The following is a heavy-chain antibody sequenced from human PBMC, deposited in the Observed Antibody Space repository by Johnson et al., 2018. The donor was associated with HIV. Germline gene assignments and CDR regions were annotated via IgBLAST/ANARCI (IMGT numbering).Heavy chain of an antibody. CDR1: GFTFSSYA. Sequence: QVQLVESGGGVVQPGRSLRLSCAASGFTFSSYAMHWVRQAPGKGLEWVAVISYDGSNKYYADSVTGRFTISRDNSKNTLYLQMNSLRAEDTAVYYCAKAREYDSTGHDAFDIWGQGTMVTVSS. V-gene: IGHV3-30*04. J-gene: IGHJ3*02. CDR2: ISYDGSNK. CDR3: AKAREYDSTGHDAFDI. D-gene: IGHD3-22*01.